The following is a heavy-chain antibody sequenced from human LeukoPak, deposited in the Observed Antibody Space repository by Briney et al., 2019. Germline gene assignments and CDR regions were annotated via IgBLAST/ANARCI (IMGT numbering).Heavy chain of an antibody. V-gene: IGHV7-4-1*02. Sequence: ASVKVSCKASGYTFTSFNINWVRQTPGQGLEWMGWINTNTGNPTYAQGFTGRYVFSLDTSVSTAYLQISSLKTEDTAVYYCARDPPPSSLRDQPLDYWGQGTLVTVSS. CDR3: ARDPPPSSLRDQPLDY. J-gene: IGHJ4*02. CDR2: INTNTGNP. CDR1: GYTFTSFN. D-gene: IGHD2-2*01.